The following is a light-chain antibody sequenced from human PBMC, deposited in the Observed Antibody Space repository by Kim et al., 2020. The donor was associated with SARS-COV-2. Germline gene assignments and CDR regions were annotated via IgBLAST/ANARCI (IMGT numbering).Light chain of an antibody. J-gene: IGKJ2*03. Sequence: LSPGDRATLSCRASQTVTSNYLAWYQQKPGQPPRLLIFAASNRATGIPDRFSGSGSGTDFTLTINRLEPEDFAVYYCQQYGNSPYSFGQGTKLEI. CDR2: AAS. CDR3: QQYGNSPYS. V-gene: IGKV3-20*01. CDR1: QTVTSNY.